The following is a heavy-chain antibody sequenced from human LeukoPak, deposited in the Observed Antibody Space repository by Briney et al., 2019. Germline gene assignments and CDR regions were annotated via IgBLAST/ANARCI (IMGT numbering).Heavy chain of an antibody. J-gene: IGHJ4*02. D-gene: IGHD5-24*01. CDR3: ARASPRWLQFRTATTNFDY. CDR2: IYYSGST. V-gene: IGHV4-61*01. Sequence: SETLSLTCNVSGVSISSSSYYWSWIRQPPGKGLEWIGYIYYSGSTNYNPSLKSRVTISVDTSKNQFSLKLSSVTAADTAVYYCARASPRWLQFRTATTNFDYWGQGTLVTVSS. CDR1: GVSISSSSYY.